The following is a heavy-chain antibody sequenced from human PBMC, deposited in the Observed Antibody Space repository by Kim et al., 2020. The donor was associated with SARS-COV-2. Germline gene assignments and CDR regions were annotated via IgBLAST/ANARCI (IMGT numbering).Heavy chain of an antibody. D-gene: IGHD3-10*01. Sequence: SETLSLTCTVSGGSISSSSYYWGWIRQPPGKGLEWIGSIYYSGSTYYNPSLKSRVTISVDTSKNQFSLKLSSVTAADTAVYYCARRGVVDRGSGYPRFDPWGQGTLVTVSS. CDR2: IYYSGST. J-gene: IGHJ5*02. V-gene: IGHV4-39*01. CDR3: ARRGVVDRGSGYPRFDP. CDR1: GGSISSSSYY.